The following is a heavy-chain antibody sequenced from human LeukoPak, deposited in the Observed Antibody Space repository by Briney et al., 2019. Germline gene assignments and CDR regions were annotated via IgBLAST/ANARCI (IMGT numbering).Heavy chain of an antibody. CDR1: GGTFSSYT. J-gene: IGHJ4*02. Sequence: GASVKVACKASGGTFSSYTINWVRQAPGQGLEWMGRIIPILGIANYAQKFEGRVTITADKSTSTAYLELASLRSEDTAVYYCARDVEIFGVVIIDYWGQGTLVTVSS. CDR2: IIPILGIA. V-gene: IGHV1-69*04. D-gene: IGHD3-3*01. CDR3: ARDVEIFGVVIIDY.